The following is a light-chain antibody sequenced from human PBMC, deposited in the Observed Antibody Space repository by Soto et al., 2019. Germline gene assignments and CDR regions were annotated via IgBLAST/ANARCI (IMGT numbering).Light chain of an antibody. CDR3: SSYTTGSHYV. CDR2: DVS. CDR1: SSDVGGYKF. Sequence: QSVLTQPASVSGSPGQSITISCTGTSSDVGGYKFVSWYQQHPGKAPKFIIYDVSIRPSGVSNRFSGSKSGNTASLTISGLQAEDEADYYCSSYTTGSHYVFGTGIKVT. J-gene: IGLJ1*01. V-gene: IGLV2-14*01.